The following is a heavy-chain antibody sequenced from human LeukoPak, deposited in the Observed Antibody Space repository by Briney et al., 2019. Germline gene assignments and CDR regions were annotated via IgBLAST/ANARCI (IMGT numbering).Heavy chain of an antibody. CDR2: IWYDGSNK. V-gene: IGHV3-33*01. J-gene: IGHJ4*02. CDR3: ARSNCDSCYLGVWYYFDY. Sequence: PGGSLRLSCAASGFTFSSYGMHWVRQAPGKGLEWVAVIWYDGSNKDYADSVKGRFTISRDNSKNTLYLQMNSLRAEDTAVYYCARSNCDSCYLGVWYYFDYWGQGTLVTVSS. CDR1: GFTFSSYG. D-gene: IGHD6-13*01.